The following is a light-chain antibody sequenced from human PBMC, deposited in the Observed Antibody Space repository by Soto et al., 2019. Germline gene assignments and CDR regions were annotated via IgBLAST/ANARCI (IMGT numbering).Light chain of an antibody. J-gene: IGKJ1*01. CDR1: QGISNY. Sequence: DIQMTQSPSSLSASVGDIVTITCRASQGISNYLAWYQQKPGKVPKLLIYAASTLQSGVPSRFSGSGSGTHFTITISILQPADVATYYCQKYNSSPHSFGQGTDVEFK. CDR2: AAS. V-gene: IGKV1-27*01. CDR3: QKYNSSPHS.